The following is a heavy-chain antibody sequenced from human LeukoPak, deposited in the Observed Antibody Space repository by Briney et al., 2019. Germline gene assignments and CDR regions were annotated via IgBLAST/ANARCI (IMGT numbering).Heavy chain of an antibody. CDR3: ASGDYYDSSGYLN. J-gene: IGHJ4*02. CDR2: ISSSSSYT. D-gene: IGHD3-22*01. CDR1: GFTFSDYY. V-gene: IGHV3-11*06. Sequence: GGSLRLSCAASGFTFSDYYMSWIRQAPGKGLEWVSYISSSSSYTNYADSVKGRFTISRDNAKISLYLQMNSLRAEDTAVYYCASGDYYDSSGYLNWGQGTLVTVSS.